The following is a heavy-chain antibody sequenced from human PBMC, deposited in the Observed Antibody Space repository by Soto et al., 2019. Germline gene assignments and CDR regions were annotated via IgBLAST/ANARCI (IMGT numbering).Heavy chain of an antibody. J-gene: IGHJ6*02. CDR1: GFTFSSYG. D-gene: IGHD6-13*01. CDR3: ARETGSSWMYYYYGMDV. Sequence: AGGSLRLSCAASGFTFSSYGMHWVRQAPGKGLEWVAVIWYDGSNKYYADSVKGRFTISRDNSKNTLYLQMNSLRAEDTAVYYCARETGSSWMYYYYGMDVWGQGTTVTVSS. CDR2: IWYDGSNK. V-gene: IGHV3-33*01.